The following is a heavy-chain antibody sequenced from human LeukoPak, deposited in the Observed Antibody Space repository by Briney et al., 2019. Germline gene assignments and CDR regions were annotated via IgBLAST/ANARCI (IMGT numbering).Heavy chain of an antibody. Sequence: ASVKVSCKASGYTFTGYYMHWVRQAPGQGLEWMGWINPNSGGTNYAQKFQGRVTMTRDTPISTAYMELSRLRSDDTAVYYCARVKKYCSGGSCYEAFDIWGQGTMVTVSS. CDR1: GYTFTGYY. V-gene: IGHV1-2*02. D-gene: IGHD2-15*01. J-gene: IGHJ3*02. CDR2: INPNSGGT. CDR3: ARVKKYCSGGSCYEAFDI.